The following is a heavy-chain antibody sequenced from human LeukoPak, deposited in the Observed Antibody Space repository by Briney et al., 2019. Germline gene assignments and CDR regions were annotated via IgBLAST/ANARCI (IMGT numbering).Heavy chain of an antibody. Sequence: PETLSLTCTVSGGSISSSSYYWGWIRQPPGKGLEWIGSIYYSGSTYYNPSLKSRVTISVDTSKNQFSLKLSSVTAADTAVYYCARHRTYYYYYMDVWGKGTTVTVSS. V-gene: IGHV4-39*01. J-gene: IGHJ6*03. CDR3: ARHRTYYYYYMDV. D-gene: IGHD3/OR15-3a*01. CDR1: GGSISSSSYY. CDR2: IYYSGST.